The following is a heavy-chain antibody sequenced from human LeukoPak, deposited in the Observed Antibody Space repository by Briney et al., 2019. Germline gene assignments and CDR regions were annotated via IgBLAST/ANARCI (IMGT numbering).Heavy chain of an antibody. D-gene: IGHD3-16*01. V-gene: IGHV3-30*04. CDR3: AKGDYEGPDY. CDR2: VGNDEKTI. Sequence: PGGSLRLSCVASGFTFTGHSMHWVRQAPGKGLEWVAVVGNDEKTIFYADSLKGRFTVSRDNSKNTLYLQMNSLRAEDTAVYYCAKGDYEGPDYWGQGTLVTVSS. J-gene: IGHJ4*02. CDR1: GFTFTGHS.